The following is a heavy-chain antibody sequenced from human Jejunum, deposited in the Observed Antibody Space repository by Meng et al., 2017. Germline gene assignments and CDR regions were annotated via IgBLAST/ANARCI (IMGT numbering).Heavy chain of an antibody. CDR3: ARGVLERYFDY. CDR1: GDFTSSSDR. D-gene: IGHD3-10*01. CDR2: VWHSGAT. J-gene: IGHJ4*02. V-gene: IGHV4-4*02. Sequence: SAPGLTRPSRTLSLTCAVSGDFTSSSDRWTWVRQAPGRGLEWIGEVWHSGATYYNPSLESRLTISIDTSNNRFSLELSSATAADTAVYYCARGVLERYFDYWGQGALVTVSS.